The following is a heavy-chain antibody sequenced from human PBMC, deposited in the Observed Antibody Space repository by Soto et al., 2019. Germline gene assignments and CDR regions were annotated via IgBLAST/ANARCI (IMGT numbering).Heavy chain of an antibody. CDR3: ARGTIARWFDH. J-gene: IGHJ5*02. Sequence: SETLSLTCAVYGGSFSGYYWSWIRQPPGKGLEWIGEINHSGSTNYNPSLKSRVTISVDTSKNQFSLKLSSVTAADTAVYYCARGTIARWFDHWGQGTLVTVSS. V-gene: IGHV4-34*01. CDR1: GGSFSGYY. CDR2: INHSGST. D-gene: IGHD3-10*01.